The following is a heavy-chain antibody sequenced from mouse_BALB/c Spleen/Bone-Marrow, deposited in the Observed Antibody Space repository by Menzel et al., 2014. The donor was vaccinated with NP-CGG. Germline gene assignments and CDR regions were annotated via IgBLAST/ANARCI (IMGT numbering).Heavy chain of an antibody. CDR2: ILPGSGST. CDR3: ARAYYVNYDAMDY. D-gene: IGHD2-10*01. J-gene: IGHJ4*01. V-gene: IGHV1-9*01. CDR1: GYTFSSYW. Sequence: QVQLQQSGAELMKPGASMKISCKATGYTFSSYWIEWVKQRPGHGLEWIGEILPGSGSTNYNERFKGKTTFTADTSSNTAYMQLSSLTSEDSAVYYCARAYYVNYDAMDYWGQGTPFTVSS.